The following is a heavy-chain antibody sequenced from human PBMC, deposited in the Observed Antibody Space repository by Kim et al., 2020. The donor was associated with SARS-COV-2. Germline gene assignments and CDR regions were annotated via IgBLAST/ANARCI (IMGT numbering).Heavy chain of an antibody. CDR2: IVVGSGNT. CDR1: GFTFTSSA. D-gene: IGHD3-22*01. CDR3: SASPMIVGDFDL. J-gene: IGHJ2*01. Sequence: SVKVSCKASGFTFTSSAVHWVRQARGQRLEWIGWIVVGSGNTNYAQKFQERVIITRDMSTSTAYMELSSLRSEDTAAYYFSASPMIVGDFDLWGRGTLV. V-gene: IGHV1-58*01.